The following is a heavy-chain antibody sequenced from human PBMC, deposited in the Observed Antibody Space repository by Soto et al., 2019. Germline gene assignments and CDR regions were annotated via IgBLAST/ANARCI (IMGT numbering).Heavy chain of an antibody. CDR1: GFSFSNYA. Sequence: SLRLSCAASGFSFSNYAMNWVRLAPGKRLEWVSSIIGVGTDTYYGDSVKGRFTISRDNAKSSLFLQVNSLRVDDTAIYFCSRGGGGGLFDLWGQGTLVTVSS. D-gene: IGHD2-21*01. V-gene: IGHV3-21*01. CDR2: IIGVGTDT. CDR3: SRGGGGGLFDL. J-gene: IGHJ4*01.